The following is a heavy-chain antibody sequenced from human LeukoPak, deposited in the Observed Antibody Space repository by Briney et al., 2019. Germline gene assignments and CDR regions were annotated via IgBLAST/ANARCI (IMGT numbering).Heavy chain of an antibody. CDR2: IYPGDSDT. Sequence: KPRESLKISCKGSGYSFTTYWIGWVRQVPGKGLEWMGIIYPGDSDTRYSPSFQGQVTISADKSISTAYLEWRSLKASDTAIYYCARHGTSGFYLLDYWGQGTLVTVSS. CDR1: GYSFTTYW. D-gene: IGHD1-26*01. V-gene: IGHV5-51*01. J-gene: IGHJ4*02. CDR3: ARHGTSGFYLLDY.